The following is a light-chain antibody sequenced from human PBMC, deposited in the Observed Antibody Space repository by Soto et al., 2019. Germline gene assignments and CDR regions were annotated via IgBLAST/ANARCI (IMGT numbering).Light chain of an antibody. V-gene: IGKV1-39*01. CDR3: QQSNSLPPT. CDR2: TAA. J-gene: IGKJ1*01. Sequence: DIQMTQSPSSLSASVGDRVTITCRASQSISSNLNWYQQKPGKAPKLLIYTAASLQSGVPSRFSGSGSGTDFTLTIASLQLEDFATYYYQQSNSLPPTFGQGTKVDIK. CDR1: QSISSN.